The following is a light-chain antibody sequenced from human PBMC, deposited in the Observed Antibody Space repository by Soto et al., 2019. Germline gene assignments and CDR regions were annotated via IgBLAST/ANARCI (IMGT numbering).Light chain of an antibody. CDR1: SSDVGGYNY. V-gene: IGLV2-11*01. Sequence: QSALTQPRSVSGSPGQSVTISCTGTSSDVGGYNYVSWYQQHPGKAPKLMIYDVNKWPSGVPDRFSGSKSGNTASLTISGLQSEDEADYYCCSFAVSVSGVFGGGTKVTVL. J-gene: IGLJ3*02. CDR3: CSFAVSVSGV. CDR2: DVN.